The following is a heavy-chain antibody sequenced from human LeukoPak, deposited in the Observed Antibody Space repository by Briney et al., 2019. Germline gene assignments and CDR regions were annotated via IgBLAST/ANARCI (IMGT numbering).Heavy chain of an antibody. Sequence: GGSLRLSCAASGFTVSSNFMTWVRQAPGKGLEWVSVIYSGGSTYYADSVKGRFTISRDNSKNTLYLQMNTLRAEDTATYYCATYGDYDHWGQGTLVTVSS. CDR1: GFTVSSNF. D-gene: IGHD4-17*01. J-gene: IGHJ5*02. V-gene: IGHV3-66*01. CDR2: IYSGGST. CDR3: ATYGDYDH.